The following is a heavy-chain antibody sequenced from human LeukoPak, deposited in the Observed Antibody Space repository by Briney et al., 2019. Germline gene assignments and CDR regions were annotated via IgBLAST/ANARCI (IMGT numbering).Heavy chain of an antibody. CDR1: GFTFSDYS. J-gene: IGHJ4*02. D-gene: IGHD6-19*01. Sequence: GGSLRLSCTASGFTFSDYSMNWVRQAPGRGLEWVSSISRSSRHVYYAGSVKGRFTISRDNAKNSLYLQMNSLRAEDTAVYYCAREPTAVAALDYWGQGTLVTVSS. CDR3: AREPTAVAALDY. V-gene: IGHV3-21*01. CDR2: ISRSSRHV.